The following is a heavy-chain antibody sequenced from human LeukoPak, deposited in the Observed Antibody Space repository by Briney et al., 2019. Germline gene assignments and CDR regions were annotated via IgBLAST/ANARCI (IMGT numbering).Heavy chain of an antibody. V-gene: IGHV4-61*05. D-gene: IGHD6-13*01. J-gene: IGHJ4*02. CDR2: IYYSGST. Sequence: SETLSLTCTVSGDSISSSFYYWGWIRQPPGKGLEWIGYIYYSGSTNYNPSLKSRVTISVDTSKNQFSLKLSSVTAADTAVYYCARGDRYSSSWYDYWGQGTLVTVSS. CDR3: ARGDRYSSSWYDY. CDR1: GDSISSSFYY.